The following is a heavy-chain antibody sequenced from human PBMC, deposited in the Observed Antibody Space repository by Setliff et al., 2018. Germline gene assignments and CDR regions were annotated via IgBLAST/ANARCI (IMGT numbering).Heavy chain of an antibody. V-gene: IGHV1-18*01. CDR1: GYAFTSYG. Sequence: ASVKVSCKASGYAFTSYGISWVRQAPGQGLEWMGWISAYNGNTNYAQKLQVRVTMTTDKSTSTAYMELSSLRSEDTAVYYCARGEAVAGTVWSVWGQGTTVTVSS. CDR3: ARGEAVAGTVWSV. J-gene: IGHJ6*02. D-gene: IGHD6-19*01. CDR2: ISAYNGNT.